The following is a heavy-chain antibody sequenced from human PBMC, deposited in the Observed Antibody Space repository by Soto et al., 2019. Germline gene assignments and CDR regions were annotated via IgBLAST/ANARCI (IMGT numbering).Heavy chain of an antibody. V-gene: IGHV4-38-2*02. CDR2: IYHSGST. Sequence: SETLSLTCTVSGYSISSGYYWGWIRQPPGKGLEWIGSIYHSGSTYYNPSLKSRVTISVDTSKNQFSLKLSSVTAADTAVYYCARAHSGSSWFDPWGQGTLVTVS. CDR3: ARAHSGSSWFDP. D-gene: IGHD6-6*01. CDR1: GYSISSGYY. J-gene: IGHJ5*02.